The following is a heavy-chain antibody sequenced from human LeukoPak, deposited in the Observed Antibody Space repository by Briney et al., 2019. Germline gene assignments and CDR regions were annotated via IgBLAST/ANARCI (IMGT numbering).Heavy chain of an antibody. V-gene: IGHV3-48*03. CDR3: AIGGSSGWYQQYAFDS. CDR1: GFTFSGYE. J-gene: IGHJ3*02. CDR2: TNSSGTVV. D-gene: IGHD6-19*01. Sequence: GGSLRLSCAASGFTFSGYEMNWGRQAPGKGLERVSYTNSSGTVVYYADSMRCRFTISRDNAKISLYLQMNSLRDDDTSIYYCAIGGSSGWYQQYAFDSWVQATM.